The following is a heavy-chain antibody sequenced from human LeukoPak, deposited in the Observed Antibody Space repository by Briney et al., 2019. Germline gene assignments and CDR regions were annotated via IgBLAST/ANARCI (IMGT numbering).Heavy chain of an antibody. CDR2: IYYSGST. CDR3: AREMYQLLSGYNWNYGGNNWFNP. V-gene: IGHV4-30-4*01. J-gene: IGHJ5*02. D-gene: IGHD1-7*01. CDR1: GGSISSGDYY. Sequence: SQTLSLTCTVSGGSISSGDYYWSWIRQPPGKGLEWIGYIYYSGSTYYNPSLKSRVTISVDTSKNQFSLKLSSVTAADTAVYYCAREMYQLLSGYNWNYGGNNWFNPWGQGTLVTVSS.